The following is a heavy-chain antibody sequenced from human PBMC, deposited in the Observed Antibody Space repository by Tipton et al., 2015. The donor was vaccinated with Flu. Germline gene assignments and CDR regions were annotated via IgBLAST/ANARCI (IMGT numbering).Heavy chain of an antibody. CDR2: IYYNQYT. V-gene: IGHV4-61*08. J-gene: IGHJ4*02. CDR3: ARDPSLGMPDYFDH. CDR1: GGSVSSGGSY. D-gene: IGHD2-2*01. Sequence: TLSLTCIVSGGSVSSGGSYWSWIRQHPGEGLEWIGNIYYNQYTKYSPSLKSRVTISVDTSNKQFSLQLRSVTAADTAVYYCARDPSLGMPDYFDHWGQGTLVTASS.